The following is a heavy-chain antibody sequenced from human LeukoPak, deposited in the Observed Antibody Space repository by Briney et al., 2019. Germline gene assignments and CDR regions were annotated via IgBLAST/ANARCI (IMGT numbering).Heavy chain of an antibody. V-gene: IGHV3-23*01. CDR1: GFTFRSYA. J-gene: IGHJ4*02. CDR3: AKALDGRGHWYERGADY. D-gene: IGHD2-21*02. Sequence: GGSLTLSCAASGFTFRSYAMSWVRQVPGEGLEWVATVSGDASQTYDSDSLKGRFTNSRNNSKNTVYLRMSSLRAEDTAIYYCAKALDGRGHWYERGADYWGQGTLVAVSS. CDR2: VSGDASQT.